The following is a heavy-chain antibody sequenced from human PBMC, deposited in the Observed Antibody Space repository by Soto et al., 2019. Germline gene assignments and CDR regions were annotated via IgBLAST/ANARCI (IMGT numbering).Heavy chain of an antibody. CDR3: AREVKSIHIWLGMDV. Sequence: QVQLVESGGGVVQSGRSLRLSCEASGFTFSSYAMHWVRQAPGKGLEWLVVISYDGSNKYYADSVKGRFTISRDNSKNTLFLQMNSLRPEDTAIYYCAREVKSIHIWLGMDVWGHGTTVTVSS. CDR1: GFTFSSYA. CDR2: ISYDGSNK. V-gene: IGHV3-30-3*01. D-gene: IGHD5-18*01. J-gene: IGHJ6*02.